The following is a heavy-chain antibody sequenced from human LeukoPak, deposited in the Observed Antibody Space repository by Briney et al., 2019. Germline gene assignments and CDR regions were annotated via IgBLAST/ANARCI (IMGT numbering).Heavy chain of an antibody. Sequence: SGPTLVNPTQTLTLTCTFSGFSLSTRGVGVGWIRQPPGKALEWLSLIYWNDDKRYSPSLKSRLTITKDTSKNQVVLTMTNMDPVDTATYYCAHSRTATVVTRGFDYWGQGTLVTVSS. CDR3: AHSRTATVVTRGFDY. CDR1: GFSLSTRGVG. D-gene: IGHD4-23*01. V-gene: IGHV2-5*01. CDR2: IYWNDDK. J-gene: IGHJ4*02.